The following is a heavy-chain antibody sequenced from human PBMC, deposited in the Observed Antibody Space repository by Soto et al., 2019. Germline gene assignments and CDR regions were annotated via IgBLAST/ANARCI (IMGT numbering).Heavy chain of an antibody. J-gene: IGHJ6*02. CDR3: ARPYSNRWSIYCGMAV. CDR2: ISSSSSII. Sequence: DVQLVESGGGLVQPGGSLRLSCAGSGSTLGTYSMNWVRQAPGKGLEWISYISSSSSIIYYADSVKGRFTISRDNAKSSLYLQMNSLRDEDTAVYYCARPYSNRWSIYCGMAVWGQGTTVIVSS. CDR1: GSTLGTYS. D-gene: IGHD6-13*01. V-gene: IGHV3-48*02.